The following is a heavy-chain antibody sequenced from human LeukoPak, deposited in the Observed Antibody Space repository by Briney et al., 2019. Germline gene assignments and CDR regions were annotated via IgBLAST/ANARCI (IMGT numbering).Heavy chain of an antibody. D-gene: IGHD2-15*01. Sequence: SETLSLTCTVSGGSISSNSYYWGWIRQPPGKGLEWIGSIYYSGSTNYNPSLKSRVTISVDTSKNQFSLKLSSVTAADTAVYYCARIADCSGGSCYSGIFDYWGQGTLVTVSS. CDR2: IYYSGST. CDR3: ARIADCSGGSCYSGIFDY. V-gene: IGHV4-39*07. J-gene: IGHJ4*02. CDR1: GGSISSNSYY.